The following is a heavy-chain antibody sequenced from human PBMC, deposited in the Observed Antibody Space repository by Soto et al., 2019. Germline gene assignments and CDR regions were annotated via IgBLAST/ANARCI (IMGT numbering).Heavy chain of an antibody. CDR1: GYSFTTYW. J-gene: IGHJ6*02. CDR2: IHPGESDT. V-gene: IGHV5-51*01. Sequence: GESLKISCKSYGYSFTTYWIAWVRQMPGKGLEWMGSIHPGESDTRYSPSFQGQVTISADRSITTAYXXXSSLKASDTAIYYCARHEATYYNFYGMDVWGQGTTVTVSS. CDR3: ARHEATYYNFYGMDV.